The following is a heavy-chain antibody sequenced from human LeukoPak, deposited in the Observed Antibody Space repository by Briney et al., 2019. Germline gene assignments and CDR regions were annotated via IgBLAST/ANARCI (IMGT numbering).Heavy chain of an antibody. CDR1: GFTVSSNY. D-gene: IGHD2-8*01. CDR2: IYSGGST. CDR3: ARFSSNGVSEFVY. Sequence: GGSLRLSCAASGFTVSSNYMSWVRQAPGQGLGWVSVIYSGGSTYYADSVKGRFTISRDNSKNTRYLQMNSLRAEDPAVYYCARFSSNGVSEFVYWGQGTLVTVSS. V-gene: IGHV3-66*02. J-gene: IGHJ4*02.